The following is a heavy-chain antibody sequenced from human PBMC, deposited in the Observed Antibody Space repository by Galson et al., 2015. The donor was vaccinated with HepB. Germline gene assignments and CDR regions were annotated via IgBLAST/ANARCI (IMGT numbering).Heavy chain of an antibody. Sequence: SLRLSCAASGFTFRSYRMNWVRQAPGKGLEWISYISGGSGTIYYADSVKGRFTISRDNANNSLFLQMNSLRDEDTAVYYCASDAAIIGIPPIDNWGQGTLVTVSS. CDR1: GFTFRSYR. J-gene: IGHJ4*02. D-gene: IGHD1-20*01. CDR2: ISGGSGTI. CDR3: ASDAAIIGIPPIDN. V-gene: IGHV3-48*02.